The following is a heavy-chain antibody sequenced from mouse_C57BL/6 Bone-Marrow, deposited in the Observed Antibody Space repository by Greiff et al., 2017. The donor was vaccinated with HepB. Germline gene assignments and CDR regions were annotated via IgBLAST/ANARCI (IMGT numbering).Heavy chain of an antibody. Sequence: EVKLQESGAELVRPGASVKLSCTASGFNIKDDYMHWVKQRPEQGLEWIGWIDPENGDTEYASKFQGKATITADTSSNTAYLQLSSLTSEDTAVYYCTIIYYGTHYFDYWGQGTTLTVSS. J-gene: IGHJ2*01. D-gene: IGHD2-1*01. CDR2: IDPENGDT. CDR1: GFNIKDDY. CDR3: TIIYYGTHYFDY. V-gene: IGHV14-4*01.